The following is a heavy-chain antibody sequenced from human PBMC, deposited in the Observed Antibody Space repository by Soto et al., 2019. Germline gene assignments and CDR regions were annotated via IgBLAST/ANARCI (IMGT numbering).Heavy chain of an antibody. Sequence: ASVKVSCTASGYSLRGNYIHWVRQTPGQGLEWMGWINPNSSGTVYAQKFQGRVTMTRDTSLTTVYMQPNRLTSDDSAVYYCARDLIVDGPDNYAMDVWGQGTTVTVSS. D-gene: IGHD3-22*01. J-gene: IGHJ6*02. V-gene: IGHV1-2*02. CDR3: ARDLIVDGPDNYAMDV. CDR1: GYSLRGNY. CDR2: INPNSSGT.